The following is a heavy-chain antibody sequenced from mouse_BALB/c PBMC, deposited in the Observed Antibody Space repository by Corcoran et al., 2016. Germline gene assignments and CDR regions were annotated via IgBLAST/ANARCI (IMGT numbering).Heavy chain of an antibody. V-gene: IGHV1S136*01. CDR2: IYPYNDGT. D-gene: IGHD2-2*01. J-gene: IGHJ2*01. Sequence: EVQLQQSGPELVKPGASVKMSCKASGYTFTSYVMHWVKQKPGQGLEWIGYIYPYNDGTKYNETFKGKATLTSDKSSSAAYMEFSSRTSEDSAVYYWAREVPGGYPFDYWGQGTTLTVSS. CDR1: GYTFTSYV. CDR3: AREVPGGYPFDY.